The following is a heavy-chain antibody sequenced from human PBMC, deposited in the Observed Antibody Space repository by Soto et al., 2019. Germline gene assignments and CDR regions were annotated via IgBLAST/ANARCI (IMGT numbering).Heavy chain of an antibody. V-gene: IGHV4-4*02. J-gene: IGHJ4*02. CDR3: ARGYYYGSGSWKRPSTYFDY. Sequence: SETLSLTCAVSGGSISSGNWWSWVRQPPGKGLEWIGEIYHSGSTNYNPSLKSRVTISVDKSKNQFSLKLSSVTAADTAVYYCARGYYYGSGSWKRPSTYFDYWGQGTLVTVSS. CDR1: GGSISSGNW. D-gene: IGHD3-10*01. CDR2: IYHSGST.